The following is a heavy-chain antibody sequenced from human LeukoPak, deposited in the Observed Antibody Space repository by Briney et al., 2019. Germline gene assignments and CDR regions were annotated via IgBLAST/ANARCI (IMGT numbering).Heavy chain of an antibody. Sequence: GGSLRLSCAASGFTFSSYWMSWVRQAPGKGLEWVANIKQDGSEKYYVDSVKGRFTISRDNAKNSLYLQMNSLRAEDTAVYYCARDQGYYGSGSNIVQHWGQGTLSPSPQ. CDR1: GFTFSSYW. J-gene: IGHJ1*01. CDR2: IKQDGSEK. D-gene: IGHD3-10*01. CDR3: ARDQGYYGSGSNIVQH. V-gene: IGHV3-7*01.